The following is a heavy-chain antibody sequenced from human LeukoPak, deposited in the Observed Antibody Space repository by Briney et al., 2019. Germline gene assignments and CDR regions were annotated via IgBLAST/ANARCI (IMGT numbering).Heavy chain of an antibody. J-gene: IGHJ4*02. CDR2: ISGSGSNT. CDR3: TKARTILRVVAVPFEY. V-gene: IGHV3-23*01. CDR1: GFTFSTYA. Sequence: GGSLRLSCAASGFTFSTYAMIWVRQAPGKGLEWVSAISGSGSNTYYADSVKGRFTISRDNSKSTLYLQLNSLRAEDTAVYYCTKARTILRVVAVPFEYWGQGTLVTVSS. D-gene: IGHD2-15*01.